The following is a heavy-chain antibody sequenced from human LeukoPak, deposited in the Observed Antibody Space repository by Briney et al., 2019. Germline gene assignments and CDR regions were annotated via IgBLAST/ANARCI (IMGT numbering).Heavy chain of an antibody. CDR3: ARNRGAGGGYFDY. J-gene: IGHJ4*02. CDR2: IKQDGSAI. D-gene: IGHD3-16*01. CDR1: GFSFSNYW. V-gene: IGHV3-7*05. Sequence: GGSLRLSCAASGFSFSNYWMSWVRQAPGKGLEWVANIKQDGSAISYADSVKGRFTTSRDNAKNSLYLQMNSLRAEDTAVYYCARNRGAGGGYFDYWGQGALVTVSS.